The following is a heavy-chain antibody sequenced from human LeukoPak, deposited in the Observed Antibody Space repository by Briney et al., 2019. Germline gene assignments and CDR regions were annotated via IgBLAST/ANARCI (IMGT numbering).Heavy chain of an antibody. D-gene: IGHD6-19*01. J-gene: IGHJ4*02. CDR2: INHSGST. CDR3: ARTTRYSSGWFFDY. Sequence: SETLSLTCAVYGGSFSGYYWSWIRQPPGKGLEWIGEINHSGSTNYNPSLKSQVTISVDTSKNQFSLKLSSVTAADTAVYYCARTTRYSSGWFFDYWGQGTLVTVSS. V-gene: IGHV4-34*01. CDR1: GGSFSGYY.